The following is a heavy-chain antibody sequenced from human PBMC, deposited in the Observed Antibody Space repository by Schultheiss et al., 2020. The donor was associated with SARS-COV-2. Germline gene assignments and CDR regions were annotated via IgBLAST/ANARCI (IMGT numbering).Heavy chain of an antibody. CDR3: AKVVAVRTDAFDI. CDR2: VSGGGAIT. CDR1: GFTFTSYA. V-gene: IGHV3-23*01. J-gene: IGHJ3*02. Sequence: GGSLRLSCAASGFTFTSYAMSWVRQAPGKGLEWVSSVSGGGAITYYADSVKGRFTISRDNSKNTLYLQMNSLRAEDTAVYYCAKVVAVRTDAFDIWGQGTMVTVSS. D-gene: IGHD2-2*01.